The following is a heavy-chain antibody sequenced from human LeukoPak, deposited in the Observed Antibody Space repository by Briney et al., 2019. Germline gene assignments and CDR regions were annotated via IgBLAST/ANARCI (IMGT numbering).Heavy chain of an antibody. CDR3: ARGYCSSTSCYYFDY. CDR2: ISSSSSYI. D-gene: IGHD2-2*01. V-gene: IGHV3-21*04. CDR1: GFTFSSYS. Sequence: PGGSLRLSCAASGFTFSSYSMNWVRQAPGKGLEWVSSISSSSSYIYYADSVKGRFTISRDNAKNSLYLQMNSLRADDTAVYYCARGYCSSTSCYYFDYWGQGTLVTVSS. J-gene: IGHJ4*02.